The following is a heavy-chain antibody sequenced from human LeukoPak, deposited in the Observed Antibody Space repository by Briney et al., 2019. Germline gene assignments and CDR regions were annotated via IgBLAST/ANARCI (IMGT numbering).Heavy chain of an antibody. CDR1: GFTFSSYS. Sequence: GGSLRLSCAASGFTFSSYSMNWVRQAPGKGLEWVSPISGSGSYIYYADSVKGRFTISRDNAKNSLYLQMNSLRAEDTAVYYCARGLWFGELGYDYWGQGTLVSVSS. V-gene: IGHV3-21*01. D-gene: IGHD3-10*01. J-gene: IGHJ4*02. CDR3: ARGLWFGELGYDY. CDR2: ISGSGSYI.